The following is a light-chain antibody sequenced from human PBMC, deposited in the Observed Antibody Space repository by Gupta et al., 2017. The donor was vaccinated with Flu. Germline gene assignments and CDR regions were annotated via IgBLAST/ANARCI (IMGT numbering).Light chain of an antibody. Sequence: EIVLTQSPGTLSLSPGERATLSCRASQSISTGFLAWYQQRPGQAPRLLIYGASNRATGIPDRFSARGFGKELTLTISRLEPEDSVVYFCNLYGTSPYTFAQGAFGQGARLEI. CDR2: GAS. J-gene: IGKJ2*01. V-gene: IGKV3-20*01. CDR3: NLYGTSPYTFAQGA. CDR1: QSISTGF.